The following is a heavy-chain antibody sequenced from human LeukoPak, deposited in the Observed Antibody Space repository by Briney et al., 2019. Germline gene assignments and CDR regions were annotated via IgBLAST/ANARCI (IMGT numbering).Heavy chain of an antibody. CDR1: GFTFSSNW. CDR2: INSDGSST. J-gene: IGHJ3*01. D-gene: IGHD1-26*01. CDR3: ARWEYAFDV. V-gene: IGHV3-74*01. Sequence: GGSLRLSCAASGFTFSSNWMHWIRQAPGKALVWVLSINSDGSSTSYADSVKGRFAISRDNAKNTLYLQMNSLRAEDTAVYYCARWEYAFDVWGQGTMVTVSS.